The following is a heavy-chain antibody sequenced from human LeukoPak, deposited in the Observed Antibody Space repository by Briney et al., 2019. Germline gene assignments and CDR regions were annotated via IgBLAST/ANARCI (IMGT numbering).Heavy chain of an antibody. CDR2: ISYSGTS. V-gene: IGHV4-39*01. CDR3: ARLIHSYYYDSSGYYPYYYMDV. D-gene: IGHD3-22*01. Sequence: PSETLSLTCTVSDGSISSSDYYWGLIRQPPGKGLEWIGRISYSGTSYYNPSLKRRITISVDTSNNQFSLKMTSVTAADTAVYFCARLIHSYYYDSSGYYPYYYMDVWGKGTTVTVSS. J-gene: IGHJ6*03. CDR1: DGSISSSDYY.